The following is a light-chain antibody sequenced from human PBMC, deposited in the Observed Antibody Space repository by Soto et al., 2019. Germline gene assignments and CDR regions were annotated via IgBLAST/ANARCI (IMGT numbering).Light chain of an antibody. CDR3: TSWTTSTTML. Sequence: QSALTQPASVSGSPGQSITISCTGTSSDSGAYNFVSWYQQHPGKAPKLMLYDVNIRPSGVSNRFSGSKSGNTASLTISGLQAEDEADYYCTSWTTSTTMLFGGGTKVTVL. CDR1: SSDSGAYNF. CDR2: DVN. V-gene: IGLV2-14*03. J-gene: IGLJ2*01.